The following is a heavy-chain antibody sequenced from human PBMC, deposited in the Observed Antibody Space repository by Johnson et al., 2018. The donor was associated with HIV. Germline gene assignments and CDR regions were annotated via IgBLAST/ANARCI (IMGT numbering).Heavy chain of an antibody. CDR2: INWNGAST. D-gene: IGHD1-26*01. CDR1: GFTFDDYG. V-gene: IGHV3-20*04. Sequence: VQLVESGGGLVQPGRSLRLSCAASGFTFDDYGMSWVRQAPGKGLERVSGINWNGASTGYAASVMGRFTISRDNAKNSLYLQMNSLSAEDTALYYCARVRIGGSFLRGDAFDIWGQGTMVTVSS. CDR3: ARVRIGGSFLRGDAFDI. J-gene: IGHJ3*02.